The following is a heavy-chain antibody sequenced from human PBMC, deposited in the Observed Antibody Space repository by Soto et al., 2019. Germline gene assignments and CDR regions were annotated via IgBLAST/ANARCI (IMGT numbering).Heavy chain of an antibody. CDR2: ISYDGSNK. CDR3: ALGATMNWFDP. Sequence: GGSLRLSCAASGFTFSSYAMHWVRQAPGKGLEWVAVISYDGSNKYYADSVKGRFTISRDNSKNTLYLQMNSLRAEDTAVYYCALGATMNWFDPWGQGTLVTVSS. J-gene: IGHJ5*02. D-gene: IGHD1-26*01. CDR1: GFTFSSYA. V-gene: IGHV3-30-3*01.